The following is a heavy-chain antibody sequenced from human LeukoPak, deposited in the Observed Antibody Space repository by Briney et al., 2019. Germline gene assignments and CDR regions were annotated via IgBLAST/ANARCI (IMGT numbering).Heavy chain of an antibody. CDR2: IYHSGST. CDR3: ARGDYYGSGPYYMDV. Sequence: GSLRLSCAASGFTFSSYSMSWVRQAPGKGLEWIGYIYHSGSTNYNPSLKSRVTISVDTSKNQFSLKLSSVTAADTAVYYCARGDYYGSGPYYMDVWGKGTTVTVSS. J-gene: IGHJ6*03. D-gene: IGHD3-10*01. V-gene: IGHV4-59*01. CDR1: GFTFSSYS.